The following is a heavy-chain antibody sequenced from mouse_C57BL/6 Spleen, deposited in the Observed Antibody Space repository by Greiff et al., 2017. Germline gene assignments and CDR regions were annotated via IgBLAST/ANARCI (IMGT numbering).Heavy chain of an antibody. CDR2: ISYDGSN. CDR1: GYSITSVYY. D-gene: IGHD2-3*01. Sequence: EVKVEESGPGLVKPSQSLSLTCSVTGYSITSVYYWTWIRQFPGNKLEWMGYISYDGSNNYNPSLKNRISITRDTSKNQFFLKWNSVTAEDTATYYCAREGGGDGYYDYWGQGTTLTVSS. J-gene: IGHJ2*01. V-gene: IGHV3-6*01. CDR3: AREGGGDGYYDY.